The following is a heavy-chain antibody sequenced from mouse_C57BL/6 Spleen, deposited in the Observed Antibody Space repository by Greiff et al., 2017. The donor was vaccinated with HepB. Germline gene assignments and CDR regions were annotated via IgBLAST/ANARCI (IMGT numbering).Heavy chain of an antibody. CDR1: GYSFTDYN. J-gene: IGHJ1*03. CDR3: AREGLDITTLPGWYFDV. Sequence: LQESGPELVKPGASVKISCKASGYSFTDYNMNWVKQSNGKSLEWIGVINPNYGTTSYNQKFKGKATLTVDQSSSTAYMQLNSLTSEESAVYYCAREGLDITTLPGWYFDVWGTGTTVTVSS. V-gene: IGHV1-39*01. CDR2: INPNYGTT. D-gene: IGHD1-1*01.